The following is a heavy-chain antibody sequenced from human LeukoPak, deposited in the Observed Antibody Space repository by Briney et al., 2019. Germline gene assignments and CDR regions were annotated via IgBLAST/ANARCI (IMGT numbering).Heavy chain of an antibody. CDR2: ISGSGGST. CDR3: AKDVGRGSYYAEYFQH. CDR1: EFTFSSYA. Sequence: GGSLRLSCAASEFTFSSYAMSWVRQAPGKGLEWVSAISGSGGSTYYADSVKGRFTISRDNSKNTLYLQMNSLRAEDTAVYYCAKDVGRGSYYAEYFQHWGQGTLVTVSS. V-gene: IGHV3-23*01. J-gene: IGHJ1*01. D-gene: IGHD1-26*01.